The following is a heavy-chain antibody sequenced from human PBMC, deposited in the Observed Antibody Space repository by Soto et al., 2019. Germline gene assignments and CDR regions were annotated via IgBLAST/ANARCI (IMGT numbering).Heavy chain of an antibody. Sequence: PGGSLRLACAASGLTFSSYAMSWFRQAPGKGLEWVSAISGSGGSTYYADSVKGRFTISRDNSKNTLYLQMNSLRAEDTAVYYCAKDLWGIVVVTAIRDAFDICGQGTMVTVSS. D-gene: IGHD2-21*02. CDR1: GLTFSSYA. J-gene: IGHJ3*02. V-gene: IGHV3-23*01. CDR3: AKDLWGIVVVTAIRDAFDI. CDR2: ISGSGGST.